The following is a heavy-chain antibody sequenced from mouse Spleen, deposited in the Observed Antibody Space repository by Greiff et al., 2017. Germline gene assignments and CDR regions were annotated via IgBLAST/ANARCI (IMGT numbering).Heavy chain of an antibody. CDR1: GFSLTSYG. CDR2: IWSGGST. V-gene: IGHV2-2*01. Sequence: VKLMESGPGLVQPSQSLSITCTVSGFSLTSYGVHWVRQSPGKGLEWLGVIWSGGSTDYNAAFISRLSISKDNSKSQVFFKMNSLQADDTAIYYCARKRGDGDYYAMDYWGQGTSVTVSS. J-gene: IGHJ4*01. D-gene: IGHD1-2*01. CDR3: ARKRGDGDYYAMDY.